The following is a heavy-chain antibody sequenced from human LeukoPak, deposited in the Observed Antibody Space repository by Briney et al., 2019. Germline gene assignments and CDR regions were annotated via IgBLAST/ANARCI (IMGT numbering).Heavy chain of an antibody. CDR1: GFTFSSYS. CDR2: ISSSSSYI. J-gene: IGHJ5*02. Sequence: PGRSLRLSCAASGFTFSSYSMNWVRQAPGKGLEWVSSISSSSSYIYYADSVKGRFTISRDNAKNSLYLQMNSLRAEDTAVYYCARDYRPGYCSSTSCYAAWFDPWGQGTLVTVSS. V-gene: IGHV3-21*01. D-gene: IGHD2-2*01. CDR3: ARDYRPGYCSSTSCYAAWFDP.